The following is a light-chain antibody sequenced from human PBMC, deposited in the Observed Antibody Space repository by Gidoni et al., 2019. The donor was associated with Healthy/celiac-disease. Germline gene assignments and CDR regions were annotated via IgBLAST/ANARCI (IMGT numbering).Light chain of an antibody. CDR3: QQYYSTPPIT. J-gene: IGKJ5*01. CDR1: QSVLYSSNNKNY. CDR2: WAS. V-gene: IGKV4-1*01. Sequence: DIVMTQSPDSLAVSLGERATINCKSSQSVLYSSNNKNYLAWYQQKPGQPPKLLIYWASTRESGVPDRFSGSGSGTDFTLTISSLQAEDVAVYYCQQYYSTPPITFGQGKRLEIK.